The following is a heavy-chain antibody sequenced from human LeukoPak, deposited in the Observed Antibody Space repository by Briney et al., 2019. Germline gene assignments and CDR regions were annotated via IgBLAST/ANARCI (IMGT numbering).Heavy chain of an antibody. V-gene: IGHV3-48*02. D-gene: IGHD3-22*01. CDR3: ARGTQDTYYYDSSGYYPDY. J-gene: IGHJ4*02. CDR1: GFTFSSYS. CDR2: ISSSSSTI. Sequence: GGSLRLSCAASGFTFSSYSMNWVRQAPGKGLEWVSYISSSSSTIYYADSVKGRFTISGDNAKNSLYLQMNSLRDEDTAVYYCARGTQDTYYYDSSGYYPDYWGQGTLVTASS.